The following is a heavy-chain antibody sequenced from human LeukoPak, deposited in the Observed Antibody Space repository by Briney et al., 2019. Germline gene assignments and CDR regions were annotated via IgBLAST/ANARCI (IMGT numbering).Heavy chain of an antibody. V-gene: IGHV3-23*01. D-gene: IGHD6-19*01. Sequence: GGSLRLSCAASGFTFSNSAMSWVRQAPGKGLEWVSTINSSGGSTYFADSVKGRFTISRDNSKNTLYLQMNSLRAEDTAAYYTVAGLGAFDIWGQGTMVTVSS. CDR3: VAGLGAFDI. J-gene: IGHJ3*02. CDR2: INSSGGST. CDR1: GFTFSNSA.